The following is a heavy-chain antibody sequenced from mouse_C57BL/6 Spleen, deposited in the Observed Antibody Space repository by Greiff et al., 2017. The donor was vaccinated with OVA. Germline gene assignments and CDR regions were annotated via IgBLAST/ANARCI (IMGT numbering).Heavy chain of an antibody. Sequence: EVQVVESGGGLVKPGGSLKLSCAASGFTFSSYTMSWVRQTPEKRLEWVATISGGGGNTYYPDSVKGRFTISRDNAKNTLYLQMSSLRSEDTALYYCARLQLHYYAMDYWGQGTSVTVSS. CDR3: ARLQLHYYAMDY. D-gene: IGHD4-1*02. CDR1: GFTFSSYT. J-gene: IGHJ4*01. CDR2: ISGGGGNT. V-gene: IGHV5-9*01.